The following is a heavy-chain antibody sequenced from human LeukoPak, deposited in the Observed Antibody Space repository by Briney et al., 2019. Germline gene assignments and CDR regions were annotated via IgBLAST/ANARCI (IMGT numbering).Heavy chain of an antibody. J-gene: IGHJ4*02. CDR1: GGSFSGYY. V-gene: IGHV4-34*01. CDR3: ARDDGAYVWGSYRTHFDY. Sequence: SETLSLTCAVYGGSFSGYYWSWIRQPPGKGLEWIGEINHSGSTNYNPSLKSRVTISVDTSKNQFSLKLSSVTAADTAVYYCARDDGAYVWGSYRTHFDYWGQGTLVTVSS. D-gene: IGHD3-16*02. CDR2: INHSGST.